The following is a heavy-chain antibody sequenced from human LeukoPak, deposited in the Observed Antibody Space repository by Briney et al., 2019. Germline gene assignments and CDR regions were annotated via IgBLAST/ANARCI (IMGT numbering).Heavy chain of an antibody. D-gene: IGHD1-1*01. CDR3: ARDPRSGTGI. Sequence: GGSLRLSCAASGFTVSSNYMIWVRQAPGKGLEWVSVTSSGGNTYYADSVQGRFTISRDNSKNTLYLQMNSLRAEDTAVYYCARDPRSGTGIWGQGALVTVSS. CDR2: TSSGGNT. J-gene: IGHJ4*02. V-gene: IGHV3-66*01. CDR1: GFTVSSNY.